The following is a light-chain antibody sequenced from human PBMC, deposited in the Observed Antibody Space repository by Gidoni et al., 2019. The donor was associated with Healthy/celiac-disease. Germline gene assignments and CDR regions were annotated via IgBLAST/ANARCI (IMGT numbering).Light chain of an antibody. Sequence: DIQMTQSPSSLSASVGDRVTITCRASQSISSYLNWYQQKPVKSPKLLIYAASSLQSGVPSRFSGSVSGTDFTLTISSLQPEDFATYYCQQSYSTLYTFGQGTKLEIK. CDR2: AAS. V-gene: IGKV1-39*01. CDR1: QSISSY. CDR3: QQSYSTLYT. J-gene: IGKJ2*01.